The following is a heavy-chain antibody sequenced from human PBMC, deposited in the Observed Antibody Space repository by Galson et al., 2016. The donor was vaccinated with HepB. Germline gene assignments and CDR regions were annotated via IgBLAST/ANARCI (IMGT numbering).Heavy chain of an antibody. CDR2: INGTGTIT. D-gene: IGHD4-17*01. V-gene: IGHV3-23*01. CDR1: GLSFSPYA. J-gene: IGHJ5*02. CDR3: ARDGNADSP. Sequence: SLRLSCAASGLSFSPYAVSWVRQAPGKGLEWVSAINGTGTITKYADSVKGRFTISRDHFKNTLYLQMNSLRVEDTAVYYCARDGNADSPWGQGTLVTVSS.